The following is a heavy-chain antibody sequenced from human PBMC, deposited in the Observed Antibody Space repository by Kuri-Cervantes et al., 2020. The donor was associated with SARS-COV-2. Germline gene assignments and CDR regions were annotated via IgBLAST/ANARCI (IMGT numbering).Heavy chain of an antibody. CDR1: GDSVSGHF. CDR3: ARFCSGGSCSSVNDAFDV. D-gene: IGHD2-15*01. V-gene: IGHV4-59*02. CDR2: VYYTGST. Sequence: SETLSLTCSVSGDSVSGHFWTWIRQPPGKPLEWIGDVYYTGSTNYNPSLESRVTISIDTSKNQFSLSLGSVTAADTAMYFCARFCSGGSCSSVNDAFDVWGPGTMVTVSS. J-gene: IGHJ3*01.